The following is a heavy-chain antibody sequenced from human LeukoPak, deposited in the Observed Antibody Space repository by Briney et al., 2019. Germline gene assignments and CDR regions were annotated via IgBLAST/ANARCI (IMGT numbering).Heavy chain of an antibody. D-gene: IGHD2-2*01. Sequence: GGSLRLSCAASGFTFSSYAMHWVRQAPGKGLEWVAVISYDGSNKYYADSVKGRFTISRDNSKNTLYLQMNSLRAEDTAVYYRAREARGIVVVHYGMDVWGQGTTVTVSS. CDR1: GFTFSSYA. V-gene: IGHV3-30-3*01. CDR2: ISYDGSNK. CDR3: AREARGIVVVHYGMDV. J-gene: IGHJ6*02.